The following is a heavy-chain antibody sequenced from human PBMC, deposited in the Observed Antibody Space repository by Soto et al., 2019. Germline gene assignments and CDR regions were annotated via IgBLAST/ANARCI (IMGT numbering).Heavy chain of an antibody. J-gene: IGHJ6*02. CDR1: GGTFSSYA. Sequence: SVKVSCKASGGTFSSYAISWVRQAPGQGLEWMGGIIPIFGTANYAQKFQGRVTITADESTSTAYMELSSLRSEDTAVYYCASTPFVAAARRYYYYGMEVWCQGSTVTVPS. V-gene: IGHV1-69*13. CDR2: IIPIFGTA. CDR3: ASTPFVAAARRYYYYGMEV. D-gene: IGHD6-13*01.